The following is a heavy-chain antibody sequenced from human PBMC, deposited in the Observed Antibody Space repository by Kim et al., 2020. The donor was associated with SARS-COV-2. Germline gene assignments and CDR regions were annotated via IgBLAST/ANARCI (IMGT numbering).Heavy chain of an antibody. CDR1: GFTFKEYG. CDR3: ARGTDILNGPIDL. Sequence: GGSLRLSCGTSGFTFKEYGMTWVRQVPGEGLECVAAITWNGGVTGYADSVKGRVIISRDNANNFLNLQMNSLRVEDTAFYYCARGTDILNGPIDLWGQGT. V-gene: IGHV3-20*04. D-gene: IGHD3-9*01. CDR2: ITWNGGVT. J-gene: IGHJ5*02.